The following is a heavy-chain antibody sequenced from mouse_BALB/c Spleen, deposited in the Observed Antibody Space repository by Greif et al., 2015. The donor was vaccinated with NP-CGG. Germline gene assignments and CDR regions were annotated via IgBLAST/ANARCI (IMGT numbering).Heavy chain of an antibody. CDR1: GYTFTGYW. CDR3: ARREVTTAY. D-gene: IGHD2-2*01. Sequence: VKLQESGAELAKPGASVKMSCKASGYTFTGYWMHWVKQRPGQGLEWIGYINPSTGYTEYNQKFKDKATLTADKSSSTAYMQLSSLTSEDSAVYYCARREVTTAYWGQGTLVTVSA. V-gene: IGHV1-7*01. CDR2: INPSTGYT. J-gene: IGHJ3*01.